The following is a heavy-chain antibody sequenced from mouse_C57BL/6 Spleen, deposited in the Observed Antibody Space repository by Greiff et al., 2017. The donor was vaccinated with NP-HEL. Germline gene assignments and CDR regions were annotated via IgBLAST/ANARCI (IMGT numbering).Heavy chain of an antibody. V-gene: IGHV1-69*01. CDR2: IDPSDSYT. Sequence: QVQLQQPGAELVMPGASVRLSCKASGYTFTSYWMHWVKQRPGQGLEWIGEIDPSDSYTNYNQKFKGKSTLTVDKSSSTAYMELRSLTSEDTAVYYCARGGYDYDAMDYWGQGTSVTVSS. J-gene: IGHJ4*01. CDR1: GYTFTSYW. D-gene: IGHD2-2*01. CDR3: ARGGYDYDAMDY.